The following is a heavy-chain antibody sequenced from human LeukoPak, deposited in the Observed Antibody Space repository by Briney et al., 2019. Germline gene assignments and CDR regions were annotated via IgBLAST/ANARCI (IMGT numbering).Heavy chain of an antibody. CDR3: ARSRLDGYYIDV. J-gene: IGHJ6*03. D-gene: IGHD3-16*01. CDR1: GYTFTGYY. Sequence: ASVKVSCKASGYTFTGYYMHWVRQAPGQGLEWMGWINPNSGGTNYAQKFQGRVTMTRDTSISTAYMELSRLRSDDTAVYYCARSRLDGYYIDVWGKGTTVTVSS. V-gene: IGHV1-2*02. CDR2: INPNSGGT.